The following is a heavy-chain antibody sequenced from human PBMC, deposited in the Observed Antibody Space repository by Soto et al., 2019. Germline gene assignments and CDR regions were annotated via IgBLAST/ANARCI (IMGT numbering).Heavy chain of an antibody. CDR3: ARRIALSGTAGAPGD. CDR1: RGSVSSNNW. D-gene: IGHD6-19*01. V-gene: IGHV4-4*02. J-gene: IGHJ4*02. CDR2: IYQTGTT. Sequence: QVQLQESGPGLVKPSGTLSLTCGVSRGSVSSNNWWTWVRQPPGKGLEWIGEIYQTGTTNSNPSLQSRVTISLDKSNNHFSLKLNSVTAADTAVYYCARRIALSGTAGAPGDWGQGTLVIVSS.